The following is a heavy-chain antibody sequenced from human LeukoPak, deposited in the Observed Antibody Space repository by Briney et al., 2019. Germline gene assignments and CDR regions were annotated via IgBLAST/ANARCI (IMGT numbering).Heavy chain of an antibody. Sequence: GGSLRLSCAASGFTLSNYNMNWVRQAPGKGLEWLSYIGSSDSTTHYANSVKGRFTISRDNSKNTLYLQMNTLRADDTAVYYCAKDQAYCTGGNCYYYFYYMDVWGTGTTVTVSS. CDR2: IGSSDSTT. CDR1: GFTLSNYN. CDR3: AKDQAYCTGGNCYYYFYYMDV. V-gene: IGHV3-48*01. D-gene: IGHD2-15*01. J-gene: IGHJ6*03.